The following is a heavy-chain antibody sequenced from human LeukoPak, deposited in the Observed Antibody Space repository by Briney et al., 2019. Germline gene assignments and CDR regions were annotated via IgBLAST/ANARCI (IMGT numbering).Heavy chain of an antibody. CDR3: ARGRKYTSGYRVNELGSGYSDY. CDR2: ISSSGSTI. D-gene: IGHD5/OR15-5a*01. J-gene: IGHJ4*02. CDR1: GFTFSSYE. V-gene: IGHV3-48*03. Sequence: GGSLRLSCAASGFTFSSYEMNWVRQAPGKGLEWVSYISSSGSTIYYADSVKGRFTISRDNAKNSLYLQMNSLRAEDTAVYYCARGRKYTSGYRVNELGSGYSDYWGQGTLVTVSS.